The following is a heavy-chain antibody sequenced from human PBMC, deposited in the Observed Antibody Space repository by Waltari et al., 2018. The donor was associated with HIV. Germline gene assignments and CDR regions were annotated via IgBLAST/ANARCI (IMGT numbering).Heavy chain of an antibody. D-gene: IGHD3-3*01. J-gene: IGHJ4*02. CDR3: VAGYYGRGDY. Sequence: LQLQESGPGLVKPSETLSLTCTVPGGSFSPSSYYWGWIRQPPGKGLGWIGSVYYSGSSYYNPSLKSRVTISVDTSKNQFSLKLSSVIAADTAVYYCVAGYYGRGDYWGQGTLVTVSS. CDR2: VYYSGSS. V-gene: IGHV4-39*01. CDR1: GGSFSPSSYY.